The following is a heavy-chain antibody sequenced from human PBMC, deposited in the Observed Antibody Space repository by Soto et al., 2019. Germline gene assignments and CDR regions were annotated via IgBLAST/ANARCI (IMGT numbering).Heavy chain of an antibody. CDR3: ARGFACDRPITVAETFDT. CDR1: GGSFSGYF. J-gene: IGHJ4*02. CDR2: ISHSGSR. V-gene: IGHV4-34*02. D-gene: IGHD6-19*01. Sequence: QVQLQQWGAGLLKASETLSLTCVVSGGSFSGYFWTWIRQSPGRGLEWIGEISHSGSRNYNPAFQSRVIISVDSSKNHVSLKLSSVAAADSATYFCARGFACDRPITVAETFDTWGQGTLVTVSS.